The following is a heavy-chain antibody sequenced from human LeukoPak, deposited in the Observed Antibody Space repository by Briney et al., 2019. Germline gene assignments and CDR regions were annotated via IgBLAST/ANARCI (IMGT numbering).Heavy chain of an antibody. J-gene: IGHJ6*03. CDR1: GGSFSDYY. D-gene: IGHD3-3*01. V-gene: IGHV4-34*01. CDR2: INHSGST. Sequence: SETLSLTCAVYGGSFSDYYWSWIRQPPGKGLEWIGEINHSGSTNYNPSLKSRVTISVDTSKNQFSLKLSSVTAADTAVYYCARGRSITINYLWVSQAYYMDVWGKGTTVTVSS. CDR3: ARGRSITINYLWVSQAYYMDV.